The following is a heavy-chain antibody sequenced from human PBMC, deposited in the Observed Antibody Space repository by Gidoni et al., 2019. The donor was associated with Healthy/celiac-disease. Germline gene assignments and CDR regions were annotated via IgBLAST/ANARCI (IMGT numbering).Heavy chain of an antibody. CDR1: GGPVSSYA. CDR2: IIPSLGIA. J-gene: IGHJ3*02. CDR3: ARGVDSSGYYRHDAFDI. V-gene: IGHV1-69*04. Sequence: QVQLVQSGAEVKKPGASVKVSCKASGGPVSSYAISWARQAPGQGLEWMGRIIPSLGIANDAQKFQGRVTITADKSTSTAYMELSSLRSEDTAVYYCARGVDSSGYYRHDAFDIWGQGTMVTVSS. D-gene: IGHD3-22*01.